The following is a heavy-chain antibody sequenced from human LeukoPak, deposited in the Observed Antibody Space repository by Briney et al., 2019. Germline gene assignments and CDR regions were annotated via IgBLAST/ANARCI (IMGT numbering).Heavy chain of an antibody. D-gene: IGHD3-16*01. CDR1: GYTFTRYS. J-gene: IGHJ3*02. V-gene: IGHV1-46*01. CDR2: IYPSGGST. Sequence: ASVKVSCKSSGYTFTRYSLHWVRQAPGQGLEWMGIIYPSGGSTTYAQKFQGRVTMTRDTSTSTVYMELRSLRSEDTAVYYCARDRGGGAFDIWGQGTMVTVSS. CDR3: ARDRGGGAFDI.